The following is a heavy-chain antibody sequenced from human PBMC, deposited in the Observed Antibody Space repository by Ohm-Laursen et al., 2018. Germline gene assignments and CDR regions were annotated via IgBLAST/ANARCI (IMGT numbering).Heavy chain of an antibody. D-gene: IGHD1-1*01. CDR3: AGSRNWYYFDY. V-gene: IGHV4-39*01. J-gene: IGHJ4*02. CDR2: IYYTGTT. Sequence: SDTLSLTCTVSSGFITSTNYYWGWIRQPPGKGLEWIGTIYYTGTTYLNPSLKSRVTLSIDTSKNQFSLELSSVTAADTAVFYCAGSRNWYYFDYWGQGTMVTVSS. CDR1: SGFITSTNYY.